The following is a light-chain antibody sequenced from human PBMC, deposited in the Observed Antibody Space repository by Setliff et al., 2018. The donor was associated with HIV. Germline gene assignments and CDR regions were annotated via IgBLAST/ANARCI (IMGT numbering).Light chain of an antibody. CDR2: EVN. J-gene: IGLJ2*01. V-gene: IGLV2-14*01. CDR1: TSDVGAYDY. Sequence: QSALTQPASVSGSPGQSITISCTGTTSDVGAYDYVSWYQQHPGKAPKLLIYEVNNRPSGVSTRFSGSKSDNTASLTISGLQAEDEADYHCSSYTTTSTVVFGGGTKVTVL. CDR3: SSYTTTSTVV.